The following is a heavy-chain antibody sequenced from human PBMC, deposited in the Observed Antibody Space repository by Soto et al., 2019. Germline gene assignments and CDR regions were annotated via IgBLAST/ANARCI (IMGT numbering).Heavy chain of an antibody. CDR2: ISAYNGNT. J-gene: IGHJ4*02. Sequence: ASVKVSCKASGGTFSSYTISWVRQAPGQGLEWMGWISAYNGNTNYAQKLQGRVTMTTDTSTSTAYMELSSLRSDDTAVYYCAAVFWSGYYYYDYWGQGTLVTVSS. CDR1: GGTFSSYT. CDR3: AAVFWSGYYYYDY. D-gene: IGHD3-3*01. V-gene: IGHV1-18*01.